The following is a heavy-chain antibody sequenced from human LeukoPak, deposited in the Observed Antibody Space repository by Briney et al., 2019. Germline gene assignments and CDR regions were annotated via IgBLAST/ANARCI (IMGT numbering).Heavy chain of an antibody. Sequence: SETLSLTCTVSGGSISSSSYYWGWIRQPPGKGLEWIGSIYYSGSTYYNPSLKSRVTISVDTSKNQFSLKLSSVTAADTAVYYCARRRGYYGSSGFFDYWGQGTLVTVSS. CDR1: GGSISSSSYY. V-gene: IGHV4-39*01. CDR3: ARRRGYYGSSGFFDY. J-gene: IGHJ4*02. D-gene: IGHD3-22*01. CDR2: IYYSGST.